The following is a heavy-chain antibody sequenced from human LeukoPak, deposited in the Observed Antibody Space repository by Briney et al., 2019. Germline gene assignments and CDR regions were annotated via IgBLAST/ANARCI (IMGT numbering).Heavy chain of an antibody. CDR2: IKRDGSEK. J-gene: IGHJ4*02. D-gene: IGHD2-15*01. Sequence: SGGSLRLSCAASGFIFSTYYMNWVRQAPGKGLEWVANIKRDGSEKDYVDSVKGRFTITRDNAKNSLFLQMNNLRAEDTAVYYCVRDFGYCSGGNCYTVLDHWGQGTLVTVSS. CDR1: GFIFSTYY. CDR3: VRDFGYCSGGNCYTVLDH. V-gene: IGHV3-7*01.